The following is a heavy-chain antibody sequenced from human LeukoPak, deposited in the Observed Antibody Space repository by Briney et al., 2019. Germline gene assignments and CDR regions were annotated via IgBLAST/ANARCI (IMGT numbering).Heavy chain of an antibody. CDR3: AREPLGYCSSTSCYNWFDP. D-gene: IGHD2-2*01. CDR1: GYSISSGYY. V-gene: IGHV4-38-2*02. J-gene: IGHJ5*02. Sequence: ASETLSLTCTVSGYSISSGYYWGWIRQPPGKGLEWIGRIYTSGSTNYNPSLKSRVTMSVDTSKNQFSLKLSSVTAADTAVYYCAREPLGYCSSTSCYNWFDPWGQGTLVTVSS. CDR2: IYTSGST.